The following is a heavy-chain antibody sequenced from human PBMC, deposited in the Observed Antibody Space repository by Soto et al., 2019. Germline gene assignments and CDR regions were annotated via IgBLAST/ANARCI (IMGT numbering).Heavy chain of an antibody. CDR1: GYTFTSYA. Sequence: ASVKVSCKASGYTFTSYAMHWVRQAPGQRLEWMGWINAGNGNTKYSQKFQGRVTITRDTSASTAYMELSSLRSEDTAVYYCAREAYGDYVNDLFDYWGQGTLVTVSS. V-gene: IGHV1-3*01. CDR3: AREAYGDYVNDLFDY. CDR2: INAGNGNT. D-gene: IGHD4-17*01. J-gene: IGHJ4*02.